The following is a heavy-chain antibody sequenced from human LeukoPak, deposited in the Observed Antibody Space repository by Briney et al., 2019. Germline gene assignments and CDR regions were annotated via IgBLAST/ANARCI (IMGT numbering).Heavy chain of an antibody. D-gene: IGHD2-8*02. V-gene: IGHV1-2*07. CDR3: ARDVGSLVVDY. CDR1: GYTFSNYY. J-gene: IGHJ4*02. Sequence: ASVKVSCKTSGYTFSNYYIHWVRQAPGQGLEWMGWINPNSGGTNYAHKFQGRVTMTSDTSISTVYMDLSSLNSDDTAVYYCARDVGSLVVDYWGQGTLVPVSS. CDR2: INPNSGGT.